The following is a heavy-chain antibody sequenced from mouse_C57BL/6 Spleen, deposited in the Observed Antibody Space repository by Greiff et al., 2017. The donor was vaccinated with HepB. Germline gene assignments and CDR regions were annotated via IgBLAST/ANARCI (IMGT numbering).Heavy chain of an antibody. J-gene: IGHJ2*01. V-gene: IGHV1-69*01. CDR3: ARLKGFKLGLDY. D-gene: IGHD4-1*01. Sequence: QVQLQQPGAELVMPGASVKLSCKASGYTFTSYWMHWVKQRPGQGLEWIGEIDPSDSYTNYNQKFKGKSTLTVDKSSSTAYMQLSSLTSEDSAVYYCARLKGFKLGLDYWGQGTTLTVSS. CDR1: GYTFTSYW. CDR2: IDPSDSYT.